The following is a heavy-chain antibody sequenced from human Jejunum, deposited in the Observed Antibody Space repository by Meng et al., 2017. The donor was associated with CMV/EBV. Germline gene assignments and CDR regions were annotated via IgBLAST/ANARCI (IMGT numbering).Heavy chain of an antibody. V-gene: IGHV4-4*07. CDR2: IYTSGNT. CDR3: TRDNLSGSYYFDY. CDR1: GGSINGYY. Sequence: VHLQGPGPGLVKPSETLSLTCTVSGGSINGYYCSWIRQPAGKGLEWIGRIYTSGNTNYNPSLKSRVTMSVDTSKNQFSLKLSSVTAADTAVYYCTRDNLSGSYYFDYWGQGTLVTVSS. J-gene: IGHJ4*02. D-gene: IGHD1-26*01.